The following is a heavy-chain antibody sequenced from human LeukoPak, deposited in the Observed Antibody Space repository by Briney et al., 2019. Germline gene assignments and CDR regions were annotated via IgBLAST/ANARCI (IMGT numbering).Heavy chain of an antibody. Sequence: GESRRISFQGSGYSFTSYWISWVRQMPGKGPEWMGRIYPSDSYTSYSPSFQGHVTISADESISTAALQWSSLKASDTAMYFCARHYYSATGYWGQGTLVTVSS. D-gene: IGHD1-26*01. J-gene: IGHJ4*02. CDR2: IYPSDSYT. CDR1: GYSFTSYW. V-gene: IGHV5-10-1*01. CDR3: ARHYYSATGY.